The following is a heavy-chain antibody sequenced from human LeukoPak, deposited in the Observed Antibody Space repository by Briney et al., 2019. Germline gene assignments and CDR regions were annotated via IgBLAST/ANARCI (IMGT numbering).Heavy chain of an antibody. J-gene: IGHJ6*03. Sequence: GGSLRLFCAASEFTFSTYAMSWVRQAPGKGLEWVSAISGSDGSTWYADSVRGRFTISRDTSKNTLYLQMNSLRAGDTAVYYCARVYYGSGSLHTYYYYMDVWGKGTTVTIS. D-gene: IGHD3-10*01. CDR1: EFTFSTYA. CDR3: ARVYYGSGSLHTYYYYMDV. V-gene: IGHV3-23*01. CDR2: ISGSDGST.